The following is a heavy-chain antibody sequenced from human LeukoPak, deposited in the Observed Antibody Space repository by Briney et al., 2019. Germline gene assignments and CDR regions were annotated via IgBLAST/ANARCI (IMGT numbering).Heavy chain of an antibody. CDR3: AGAYSAYDPFDY. Sequence: GGTLRLSCAASGFTFSNYWMHWVRQAPGKGLVWVSRLNADGNSITYADSVRGRFTISRDNAKNTVHLQMNSLRVEDTAIYFCAGAYSAYDPFDYWGQGILVTVSS. V-gene: IGHV3-74*01. D-gene: IGHD5-12*01. J-gene: IGHJ4*02. CDR2: LNADGNSI. CDR1: GFTFSNYW.